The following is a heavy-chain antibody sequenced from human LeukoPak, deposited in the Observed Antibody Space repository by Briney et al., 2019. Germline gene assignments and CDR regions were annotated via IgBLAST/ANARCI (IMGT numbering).Heavy chain of an antibody. D-gene: IGHD2-15*01. V-gene: IGHV1-2*04. CDR1: GYTFTGYY. CDR2: INPNSGGT. Sequence: ASVKVSCKASGYTFTGYYMHWVRQAPGQGLEWMGWINPNSGGTNYAQKFQGWVTMTRDTSISTAYMELSRLRSDDTAVYYCARDPSPVRRCSGGSCYSWFDYWGQGTLVTVSS. J-gene: IGHJ4*02. CDR3: ARDPSPVRRCSGGSCYSWFDY.